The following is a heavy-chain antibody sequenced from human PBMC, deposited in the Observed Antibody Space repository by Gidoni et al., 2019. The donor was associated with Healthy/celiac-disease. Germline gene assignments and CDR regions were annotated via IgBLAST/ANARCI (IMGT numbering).Heavy chain of an antibody. CDR1: GFTFSSYS. CDR2: ISSSSSTI. D-gene: IGHD3-3*01. J-gene: IGHJ6*03. CDR3: ARRGTRDVYDFWSGYYSGGVYYYYYYMDV. V-gene: IGHV3-48*01. Sequence: EVQLVESGGGLVQPGGSLRLSCAASGFTFSSYSMNWVRQAPGKGREWVSYISSSSSTIYYADSVKGRFTISRDNAKNSLYLQMNSLRAEDTAVYYCARRGTRDVYDFWSGYYSGGVYYYYYYMDVWGKGTTVTVSS.